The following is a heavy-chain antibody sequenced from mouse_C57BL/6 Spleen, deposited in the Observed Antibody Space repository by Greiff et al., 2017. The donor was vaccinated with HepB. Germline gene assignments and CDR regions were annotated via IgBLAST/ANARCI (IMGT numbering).Heavy chain of an antibody. CDR1: GFTFSDYG. V-gene: IGHV5-17*01. D-gene: IGHD1-1*01. J-gene: IGHJ3*01. Sequence: EVKLVESGGGLVKPGGSLKLSCAASGFTFSDYGMHWVRQAPEKGLEWVAYISSGSSTIYYADTVKGRFTISRDNAKNTLFLQMTSLRSEDTAMYYCARGYGSSLFAYWGQGTLVTVSA. CDR2: ISSGSSTI. CDR3: ARGYGSSLFAY.